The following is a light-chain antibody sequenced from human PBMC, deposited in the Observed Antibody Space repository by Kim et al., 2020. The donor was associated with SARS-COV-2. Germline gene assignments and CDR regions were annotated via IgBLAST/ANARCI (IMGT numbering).Light chain of an antibody. J-gene: IGKJ4*01. CDR2: GAS. V-gene: IGKV3-20*01. CDR1: QSVSSSY. CDR3: QQYGSSRLT. Sequence: SPGERAPLSCRASQSVSSSYLAWYQQKPGQAPRLLIYGASSRANGIPDRFSGSGSGTDFTLTISRLEPEDFAVYYCQQYGSSRLTFGGGTKVDIK.